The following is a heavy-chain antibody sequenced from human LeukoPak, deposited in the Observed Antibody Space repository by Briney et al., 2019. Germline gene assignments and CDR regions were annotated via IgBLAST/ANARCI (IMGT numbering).Heavy chain of an antibody. D-gene: IGHD1-1*01. CDR3: ARDSVQLEPYYYYYYMDV. J-gene: IGHJ6*03. CDR2: IYYSGST. Sequence: PSETLSLTCTVSGGSISSSSYYWGWIRQPPGKGLEWIGSIYYSGSTYYNPSLKSRVTISVDTSKNQFSLKLSSVTAADTAVYYCARDSVQLEPYYYYYYMDVWGKGTTVTISS. CDR1: GGSISSSSYY. V-gene: IGHV4-39*02.